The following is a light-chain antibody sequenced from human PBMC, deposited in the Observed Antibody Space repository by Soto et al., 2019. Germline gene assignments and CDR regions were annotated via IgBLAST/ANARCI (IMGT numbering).Light chain of an antibody. CDR1: QNINSH. Sequence: DIQMTHSPSSLSASIGDRVTITCRASQNINSHLNWYQQKPGKAPKVLIYAASRLQSGVPSRFSGSGSGTEFTLTISSLEPEDFASYYCQQSHITTLFTFGKGTKLEIK. CDR2: AAS. V-gene: IGKV1-39*01. CDR3: QQSHITTLFT. J-gene: IGKJ2*01.